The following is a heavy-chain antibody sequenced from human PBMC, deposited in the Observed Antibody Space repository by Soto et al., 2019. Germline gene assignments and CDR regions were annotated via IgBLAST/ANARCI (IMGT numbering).Heavy chain of an antibody. J-gene: IGHJ4*02. CDR2: IYSGGTT. V-gene: IGHV3-66*01. D-gene: IGHD6-19*01. CDR1: GFTVSSNY. CDR3: TNSGWSFDY. Sequence: EVQLLESGGGLVQPGGSLRVSCAASGFTVSSNYMSWVRQAPGKGLEWVSVIYSGGTTYYAASVKGRFTISRGNSKNTLYLQMNSLRAEDTAVYYCTNSGWSFDYWGQGTLVTVSS.